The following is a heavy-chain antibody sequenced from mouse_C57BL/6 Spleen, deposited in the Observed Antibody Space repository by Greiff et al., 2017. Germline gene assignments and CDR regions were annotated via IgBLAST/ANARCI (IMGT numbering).Heavy chain of an antibody. J-gene: IGHJ1*03. V-gene: IGHV2-2*01. CDR2: IWSGGST. CDR1: GFSLTSYG. Sequence: VQLKESGPGLVQPSQSLSITCTVSGFSLTSYGVHWVRQSPGKGLEWLGVIWSGGSTDYNAAFISRLSISKDNSKSQVFFKMNSLQADDTAIYYCARNYYGSSHWYFDVWGTGTTVTVSS. D-gene: IGHD1-1*01. CDR3: ARNYYGSSHWYFDV.